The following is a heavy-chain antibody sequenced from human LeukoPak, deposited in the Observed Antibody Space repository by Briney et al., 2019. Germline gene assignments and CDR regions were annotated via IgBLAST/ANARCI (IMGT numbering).Heavy chain of an antibody. CDR2: IYYSGST. D-gene: IGHD3-10*01. V-gene: IGHV4-39*07. CDR3: ARKGYYYGSGSYYSPSRRYYYYYYMDV. J-gene: IGHJ6*03. CDR1: GGSISSSSYY. Sequence: PSETLSLTCTVSGGSISSSSYYWGWIRQPPGKGLEWIGSIYYSGSTYYNPSLKSRVTISVDTSKNQFSLKLSSVTAADTAVYYCARKGYYYGSGSYYSPSRRYYYYYYMDVWGKGTTVTVSS.